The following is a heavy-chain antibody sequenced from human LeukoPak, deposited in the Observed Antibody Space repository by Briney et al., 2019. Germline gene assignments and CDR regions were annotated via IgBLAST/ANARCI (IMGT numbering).Heavy chain of an antibody. CDR3: ARGGSSSGRIDY. D-gene: IGHD6-6*01. V-gene: IGHV4-61*08. J-gene: IGHJ4*02. CDR1: GDSVRNNDYY. Sequence: SETLSLTCTVSGDSVRNNDYYWNWLRQPPGKGLEWIGYIYYSGSTNYNPSLKSRVTISVDTSKNQFSLKLSSVTAADTAVYYCARGGSSSGRIDYWGQGTLVTVSS. CDR2: IYYSGST.